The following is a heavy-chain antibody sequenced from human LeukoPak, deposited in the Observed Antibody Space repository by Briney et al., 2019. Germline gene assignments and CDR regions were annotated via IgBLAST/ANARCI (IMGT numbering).Heavy chain of an antibody. J-gene: IGHJ4*02. V-gene: IGHV1-18*01. Sequence: GASVKVSCKASGYTFTSYGISWVRQAPGQGLEWMGWISAYNDNTNYAQKLQGRVTMTTDTSTSTAYMELRSLRSDDTAMYYCARDRENNDDILTHVDWGQGTLVTVSS. CDR1: GYTFTSYG. CDR3: ARDRENNDDILTHVD. D-gene: IGHD3-9*01. CDR2: ISAYNDNT.